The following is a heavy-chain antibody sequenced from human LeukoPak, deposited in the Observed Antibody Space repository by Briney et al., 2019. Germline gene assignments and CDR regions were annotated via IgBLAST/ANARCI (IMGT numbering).Heavy chain of an antibody. CDR1: GFSFSSYG. J-gene: IGHJ6*03. V-gene: IGHV3-23*01. CDR2: ISGSGDIT. Sequence: PGGSLRLSCAASGFSFSSYGINWVRQAPGKGLEWVSGISGSGDITYYAESVKGRFTISRDNSKNTLFLQMNSLRADDTAVYYCAKVPSPGGRYQNYNAYMDVWGKGTTVTVSS. D-gene: IGHD1-26*01. CDR3: AKVPSPGGRYQNYNAYMDV.